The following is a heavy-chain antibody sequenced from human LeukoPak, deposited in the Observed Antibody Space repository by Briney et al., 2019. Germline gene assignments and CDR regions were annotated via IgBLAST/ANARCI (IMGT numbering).Heavy chain of an antibody. CDR1: GGTFCSYA. D-gene: IGHD1-26*01. Sequence: GASVKVSCKASGGTFCSYAISWVRQAPGQGLEWMGGIIPIFGTANYAQKFQGRVTITADESTSTAYMELSSLRSEDTAVYYCARESAKIVGVTGSFDYWGQGTLVTVSS. J-gene: IGHJ4*02. CDR2: IIPIFGTA. V-gene: IGHV1-69*13. CDR3: ARESAKIVGVTGSFDY.